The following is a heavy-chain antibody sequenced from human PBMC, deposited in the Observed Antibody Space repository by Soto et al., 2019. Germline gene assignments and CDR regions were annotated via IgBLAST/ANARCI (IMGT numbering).Heavy chain of an antibody. CDR1: GFTFSSYA. CDR3: AKGNPYCSGGSCYSGRFDP. V-gene: IGHV3-23*01. Sequence: EVQLLESGGGLVQPGGSLRLSCAASGFTFSSYAMSWVRQAPGKGLEWVSAISGSGGSTYYADSVKGRFTISRDNSKNTLYLQMSSLRAEDTAVYYCAKGNPYCSGGSCYSGRFDPWGQGTLVTVSS. CDR2: ISGSGGST. J-gene: IGHJ5*02. D-gene: IGHD2-15*01.